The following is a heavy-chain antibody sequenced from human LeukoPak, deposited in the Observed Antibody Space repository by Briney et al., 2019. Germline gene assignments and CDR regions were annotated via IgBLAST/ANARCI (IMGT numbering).Heavy chain of an antibody. Sequence: GGSLRLSCAASGLTFSTYAMSWVRQAPGKGLEWVSAISSSGGVTYYADSVKGRFTISRDNSKNTLYLQMNSLRAEDTAVYYCAVRSQLDAFDIWGQGTMVTVSS. CDR2: ISSSGGVT. CDR1: GLTFSTYA. CDR3: AVRSQLDAFDI. J-gene: IGHJ3*02. D-gene: IGHD1-1*01. V-gene: IGHV3-23*01.